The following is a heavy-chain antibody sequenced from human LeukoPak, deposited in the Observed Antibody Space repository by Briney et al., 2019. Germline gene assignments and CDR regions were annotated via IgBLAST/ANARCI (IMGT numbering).Heavy chain of an antibody. CDR1: GGSISSGGYY. CDR3: ARAIGVTFGGVISDWFDP. D-gene: IGHD3-16*01. J-gene: IGHJ5*02. V-gene: IGHV4-31*03. CDR2: IYYSGST. Sequence: NPSETLSPTCTVSGGSISSGGYYWSWIRQHPGKGLEWIGYIYYSGSTYYNPSLKSRVTISVDTSKNQFSLKLSSVTAADTAVYYCARAIGVTFGGVISDWFDPWGQGTLVTVSS.